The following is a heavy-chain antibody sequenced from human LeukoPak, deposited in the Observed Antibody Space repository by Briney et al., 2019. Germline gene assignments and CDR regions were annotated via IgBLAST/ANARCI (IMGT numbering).Heavy chain of an antibody. CDR1: GFTFSGSA. Sequence: GGSLKLSRAASGFTFSGSAMHWVRQASGKGREWVGRIRSKANSYATAYAASVKGRFTISRVDTKNTAYLQMNSLKTEDTAVYCCTSGLCSSTRFYGSVDYWGQETLVTVSS. CDR2: IRSKANSYAT. CDR3: TSGLCSSTRFYGSVDY. D-gene: IGHD2-2*03. J-gene: IGHJ4*02. V-gene: IGHV3-73*01.